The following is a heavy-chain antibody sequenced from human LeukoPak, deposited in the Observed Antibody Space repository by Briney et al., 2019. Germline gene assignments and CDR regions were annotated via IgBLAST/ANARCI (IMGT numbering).Heavy chain of an antibody. D-gene: IGHD3-22*01. J-gene: IGHJ4*02. CDR3: ARVLYDSSGYCDY. V-gene: IGHV3-23*01. Sequence: PGGILRLSCAASGFTFSSYGMSWVRQAPGKGLEWVSAISGSGGSTYYADSVKGRFTISRDSSKNTLYLQMNSLRAEDTAVYYCARVLYDSSGYCDYWGQGTLVTVSS. CDR1: GFTFSSYG. CDR2: ISGSGGST.